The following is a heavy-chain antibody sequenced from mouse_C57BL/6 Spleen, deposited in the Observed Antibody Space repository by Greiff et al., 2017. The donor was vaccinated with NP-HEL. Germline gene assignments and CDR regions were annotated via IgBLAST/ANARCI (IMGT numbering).Heavy chain of an antibody. J-gene: IGHJ1*03. CDR2: IYPGSGST. CDR3: ARWRYYYGSRGYFDV. CDR1: GYTFTSYW. V-gene: IGHV1-55*01. D-gene: IGHD1-1*01. Sequence: VQLQQPGAELVKPGASVKMSCKASGYTFTSYWITWVKQRPGQGLEWIGDIYPGSGSTNYTEKFKSKATLTVDTSSSTAYMQLSSLTSEDSAVYYCARWRYYYGSRGYFDVWGTGTTVTVSS.